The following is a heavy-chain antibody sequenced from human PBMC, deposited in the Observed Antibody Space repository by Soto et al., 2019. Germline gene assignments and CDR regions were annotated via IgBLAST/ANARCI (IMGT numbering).Heavy chain of an antibody. D-gene: IGHD4-17*01. CDR2: ITGSGRDT. CDR1: GFTFRNNV. J-gene: IGHJ4*02. V-gene: IGHV3-21*01. Sequence: GGSLRLSCAASGFTFRNNVLSWVRQAPGKGLDWVSGITGSGRDTYYADSVKGRFTISRDNAKNSLYLQMNSLRAEDTAVYYCARDLRKADYWGQGTLVTVSS. CDR3: ARDLRKADY.